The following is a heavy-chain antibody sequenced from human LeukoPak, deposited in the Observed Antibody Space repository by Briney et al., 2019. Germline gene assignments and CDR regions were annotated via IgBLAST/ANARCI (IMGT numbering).Heavy chain of an antibody. Sequence: HGESLKISCKGSGYSFTYWIGWVRQMPGKGLEWMGIIYSGDSHTKYSPSFQGRVTISADKSISTAYLQWSSLEASDTAMYYCASARHGDYVWDYWRQGTLVTVSS. CDR2: IYSGDSHT. J-gene: IGHJ4*02. CDR3: ASARHGDYVWDY. V-gene: IGHV5-51*01. D-gene: IGHD4-17*01. CDR1: GYSFTYW.